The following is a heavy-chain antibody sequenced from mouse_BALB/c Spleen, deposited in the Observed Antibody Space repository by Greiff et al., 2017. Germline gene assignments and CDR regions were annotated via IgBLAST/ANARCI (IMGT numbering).Heavy chain of an antibody. CDR1: GYTFTSYW. CDR3: ASLRSGYFDY. CDR2: INPSTGNT. V-gene: IGHV1-7*01. Sequence: VKLMESGAELVKPGASVKMSCKASGYTFTSYWMHWVKQRPGQGLEWIGYINPSTGNTEYNQKFKDKATLTADKSSSTAYMQLSSLTSEDSAVYYCASLRSGYFDYWGQGTTVTVSS. D-gene: IGHD1-1*01. J-gene: IGHJ2*01.